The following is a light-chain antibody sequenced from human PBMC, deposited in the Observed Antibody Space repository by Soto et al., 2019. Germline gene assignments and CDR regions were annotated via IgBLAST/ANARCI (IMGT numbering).Light chain of an antibody. CDR3: QQYNNWPWT. V-gene: IGKV3-15*01. Sequence: EIVMTQSPVTLSVSPGGGATLSCRASQSISDTLAWYQQKPGQAPRLLIHGASTRAPGFPARFSGSGSGTDFTLTISSLQSEDFAVSYCQQYNNWPWTFGQGTKVDIK. J-gene: IGKJ1*01. CDR1: QSISDT. CDR2: GAS.